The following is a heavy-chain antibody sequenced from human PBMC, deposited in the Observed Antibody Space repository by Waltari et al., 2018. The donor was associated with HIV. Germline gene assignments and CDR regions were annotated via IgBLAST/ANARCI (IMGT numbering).Heavy chain of an antibody. CDR1: GFTFSSYG. V-gene: IGHV3-30*02. D-gene: IGHD3-22*01. Sequence: QAQLVESGGGVVQGGGSLRPPCAASGFTFSSYGMHWVRQAPGKGLEWCAFIRYDGSNKYYGDSVKGRFTISRDNSKNTLYLQMNSLRAEDTAVYYCAKGGMIVVAMYCDLWGRGTLLTVSS. CDR3: AKGGMIVVAMYCDL. J-gene: IGHJ2*01. CDR2: IRYDGSNK.